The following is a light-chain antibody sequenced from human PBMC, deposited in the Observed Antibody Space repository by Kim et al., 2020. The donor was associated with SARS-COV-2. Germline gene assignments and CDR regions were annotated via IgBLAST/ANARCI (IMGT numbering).Light chain of an antibody. CDR2: AAS. J-gene: IGKJ5*01. CDR3: QQGYSSPQIT. V-gene: IGKV1-39*01. Sequence: AVGDRVFITCRTSQSISTHLNWYRQKPRKAPELLIYAASTLQTGVPSRFSGSGSGTEFTLTIRALQPGDSATYFCQQGYSSPQITFGQGTRLEIK. CDR1: QSISTH.